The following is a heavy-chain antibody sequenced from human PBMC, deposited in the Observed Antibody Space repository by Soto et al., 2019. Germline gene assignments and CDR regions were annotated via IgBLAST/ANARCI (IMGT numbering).Heavy chain of an antibody. D-gene: IGHD3-10*01. CDR2: IYHSGST. CDR3: ARVAMVRGVIPYFDY. J-gene: IGHJ4*02. CDR1: GGCISSGGYS. Sequence: QLQLQESGSGLVKPSQTLSLTCAVSGGCISSGGYSWSWIRQPPGKVLEWIGYIYHSGSTYYNPYLKSRVTISVDRSKNQFSLKLSSVTAEDTAVYYCARVAMVRGVIPYFDYWGQGTLVTVSS. V-gene: IGHV4-30-2*01.